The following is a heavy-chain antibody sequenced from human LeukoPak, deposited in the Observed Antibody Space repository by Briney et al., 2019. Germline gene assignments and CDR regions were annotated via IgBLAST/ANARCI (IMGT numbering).Heavy chain of an antibody. CDR3: ARVERYSDWLLYSGWFDP. CDR1: GYTFTSYG. Sequence: ASVKVSCKASGYTFTSYGISWVRQAPGQGLEWMGWISAYNGNTNYAQKLQGRVTMTTDTSTSTAYMELRSLRSDDTAVYYCARVERYSDWLLYSGWFDPWGQGTLVTVSS. V-gene: IGHV1-18*01. J-gene: IGHJ5*02. CDR2: ISAYNGNT. D-gene: IGHD3-9*01.